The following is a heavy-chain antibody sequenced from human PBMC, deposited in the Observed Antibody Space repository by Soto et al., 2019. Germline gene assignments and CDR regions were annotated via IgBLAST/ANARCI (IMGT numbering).Heavy chain of an antibody. Sequence: ASVKVSFKASGYTFTGYYLHWVRQAPGQGLEWMGWINPNSGGTIYAQKFLGWVTMTRDTSISTAYMELSRLRSDDTAVYYCARDRYSSGRDFDYWGQGTLVTVSS. CDR1: GYTFTGYY. V-gene: IGHV1-2*04. D-gene: IGHD6-19*01. J-gene: IGHJ4*02. CDR3: ARDRYSSGRDFDY. CDR2: INPNSGGT.